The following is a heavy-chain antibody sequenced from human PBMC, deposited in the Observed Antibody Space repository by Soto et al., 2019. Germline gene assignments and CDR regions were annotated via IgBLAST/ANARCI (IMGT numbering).Heavy chain of an antibody. D-gene: IGHD2-15*01. CDR3: ARGGGRYCIGGSCRGYYYYYYMDV. V-gene: IGHV1-69*02. CDR2: IIPILGIA. J-gene: IGHJ6*03. Sequence: QVQLVQSGAEVKKPGSSVKVSCKASGGTFSSYTISWVRQAPGQGLEWMGRIIPILGIANYAQKFQGRVTISADKSTSTAYMELSSLRSEVTAVYYCARGGGRYCIGGSCRGYYYYYYMDVWGQGTTVTVSS. CDR1: GGTFSSYT.